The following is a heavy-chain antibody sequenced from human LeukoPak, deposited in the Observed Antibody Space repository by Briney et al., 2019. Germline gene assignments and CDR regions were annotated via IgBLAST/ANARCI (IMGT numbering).Heavy chain of an antibody. CDR2: IRYSGST. CDR3: ATSDTVSTYNWFDP. CDR1: GGSISSNTYF. J-gene: IGHJ5*02. V-gene: IGHV4-39*01. Sequence: WETLSLTCNVSGGSISSNTYFWGWIRRPPGKGLEWIGSIRYSGSTYYNPSLMSRVTISVDTSKNQFSLNLSSLTAADTAVYYCATSDTVSTYNWFDPWGQGTLVTVS. D-gene: IGHD5/OR15-5a*01.